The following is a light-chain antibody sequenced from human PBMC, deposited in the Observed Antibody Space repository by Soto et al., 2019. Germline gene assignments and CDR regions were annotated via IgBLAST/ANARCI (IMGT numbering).Light chain of an antibody. V-gene: IGKV3-15*01. CDR1: QKIRSS. J-gene: IGKJ2*01. Sequence: EVLMMLSSGSLSASPGERVTLSCRASQKIRSSLAGYQQRPGQAPSLLIYDAATRATGSPPGFSGGGSGTEVTVTISGRLSEDFVIYYFHQYYNRRPYTFGQGTKV. CDR2: DAA. CDR3: HQYYNRRPYT.